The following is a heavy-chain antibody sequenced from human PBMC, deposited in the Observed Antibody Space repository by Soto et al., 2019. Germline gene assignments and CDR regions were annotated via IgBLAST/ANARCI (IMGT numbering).Heavy chain of an antibody. V-gene: IGHV4-34*01. D-gene: IGHD3-3*01. CDR2: INHSGST. CDR1: GGSSSGYY. Sequence: PSETLSLTCAVYGGSSSGYYWSWTRQPPGKGLEWIGEINHSGSTNYNPSLKSRVTISVDTSKNQFSLKLSSVTAADTAVYYCARDRVVITPSMDVWGKGTTVTVSS. CDR3: ARDRVVITPSMDV. J-gene: IGHJ6*03.